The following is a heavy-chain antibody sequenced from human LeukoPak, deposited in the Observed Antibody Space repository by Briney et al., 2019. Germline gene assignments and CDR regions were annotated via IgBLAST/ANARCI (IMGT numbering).Heavy chain of an antibody. D-gene: IGHD3-9*01. CDR1: GYTFTSYD. V-gene: IGHV1-8*01. CDR2: MNPNSGNT. J-gene: IGHJ6*02. CDR3: ARDHYDTYGMDV. Sequence: ASVKVSCKASGYTFTSYDINWVQQATGQGLEWMGWMNPNSGNTGYAQKFQGRVTMTRNTSISTAYMELSSLRSEDTAVYYCARDHYDTYGMDVWGQGTTVTVSS.